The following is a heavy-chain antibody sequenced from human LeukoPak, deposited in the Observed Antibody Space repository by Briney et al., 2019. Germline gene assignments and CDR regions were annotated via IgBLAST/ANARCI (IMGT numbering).Heavy chain of an antibody. V-gene: IGHV4-34*01. J-gene: IGHJ4*02. Sequence: SETLSLTCAVYGGSFSGYYWSWIRQPPGKGLEWIGEINHSGSTNYNPSLKSRVTISVDTSKNQFSLKLSSVTAADTAVYYCARDIYYYDSSGYYFPGGSDYWGQGTLVTVSS. D-gene: IGHD3-22*01. CDR2: INHSGST. CDR1: GGSFSGYY. CDR3: ARDIYYYDSSGYYFPGGSDY.